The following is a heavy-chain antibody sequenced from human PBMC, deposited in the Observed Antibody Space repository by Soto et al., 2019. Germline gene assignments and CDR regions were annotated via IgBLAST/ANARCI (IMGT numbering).Heavy chain of an antibody. D-gene: IGHD6-19*01. CDR1: GFTFSSYW. V-gene: IGHV3-7*01. J-gene: IGHJ4*01. CDR3: ARVAYFNGWIFDY. CDR2: IKQDGSEK. Sequence: SLRLSCAASGFTFSSYWMSWVRQAPGKGLEWVANIKQDGSEKYFVDSVRGRFTLSRDNTKNSLQLQMNSLRAEDTAIYFCARVAYFNGWIFDYWGQGTLVTVSS.